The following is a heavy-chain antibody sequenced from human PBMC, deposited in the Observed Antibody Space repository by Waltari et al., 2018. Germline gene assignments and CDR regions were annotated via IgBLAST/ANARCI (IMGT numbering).Heavy chain of an antibody. CDR3: ARGNPIAAAGTGAFDI. J-gene: IGHJ3*02. CDR2: INHSGST. V-gene: IGHV4-34*01. D-gene: IGHD6-13*01. Sequence: QVQLQQWGAGLLKPSETLSLTCAVYGGSFSGYYWSWIRQPPGKGLEWIGEINHSGSTNYNPSLKSRVTISVDTSKNQFSLKLSSVTAADTAVYYCARGNPIAAAGTGAFDIWGQGTMVTVSS. CDR1: GGSFSGYY.